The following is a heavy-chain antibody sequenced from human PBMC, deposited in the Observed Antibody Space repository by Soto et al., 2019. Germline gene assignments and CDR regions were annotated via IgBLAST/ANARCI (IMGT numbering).Heavy chain of an antibody. V-gene: IGHV2-5*02. CDR2: IYWGDEK. CDR1: GFSLTRSGVG. J-gene: IGHJ4*02. D-gene: IGHD2-15*01. CDR3: AHRYCSGGSCYMSFDY. Sequence: GSGPTLVNPTQTLTLTCTFSGFSLTRSGVGVAWIRQPPGKALEWLALIYWGDEKLYSPSLKSRLTISKDTSKNQVVLTMTNMDPVDTATYYCAHRYCSGGSCYMSFDYWGQGTLVTVSS.